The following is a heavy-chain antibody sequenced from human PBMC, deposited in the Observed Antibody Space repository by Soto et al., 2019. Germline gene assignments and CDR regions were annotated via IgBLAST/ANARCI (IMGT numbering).Heavy chain of an antibody. D-gene: IGHD4-17*01. CDR3: ADSPSPLWEMYSGDYGVGYYYYYGMDV. J-gene: IGHJ6*02. CDR2: IIPIFGTA. CDR1: GGTFSSYA. Sequence: QVQLVQSGAEVKKPGSSVKVSCKASGGTFSSYAISWVRQAPGQGLEWMGGIIPIFGTANYAQKFQGRVTITADKSTNKAYMELGSRRSEDTAVYYCADSPSPLWEMYSGDYGVGYYYYYGMDVWGQGTTVTVSS. V-gene: IGHV1-69*06.